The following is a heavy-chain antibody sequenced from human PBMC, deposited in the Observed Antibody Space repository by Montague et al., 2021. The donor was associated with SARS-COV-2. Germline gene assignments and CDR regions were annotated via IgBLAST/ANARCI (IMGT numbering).Heavy chain of an antibody. CDR1: GFTFSSYE. CDR3: ARGASDWLLWGYGMDV. D-gene: IGHD3/OR15-3a*01. J-gene: IGHJ6*02. V-gene: IGHV3-48*03. Sequence: SLRLSCAASGFTFSSYEMNWVRQAPGRGPEWVSYISSSGSTIYYADSVKGRFTISRDNAKNSLYLQMNSLRVEDTAVYYCARGASDWLLWGYGMDVWGQGTKGTGSS. CDR2: ISSSGSTI.